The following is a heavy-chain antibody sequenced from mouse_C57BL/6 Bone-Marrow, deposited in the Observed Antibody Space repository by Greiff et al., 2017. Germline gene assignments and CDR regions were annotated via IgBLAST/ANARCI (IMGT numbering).Heavy chain of an antibody. Sequence: EVQVVESGGGLVKPGGSLKLSCAASGFTFSDYGIHWVRQAPEKGLEWVAYISSGSSTIYYADTVKGRFTISRDNAKNTLFLQMTSLRSEDTAMYYCAREDWFADWGQGTLVTVSA. CDR3: AREDWFAD. CDR2: ISSGSSTI. V-gene: IGHV5-17*01. CDR1: GFTFSDYG. J-gene: IGHJ3*01.